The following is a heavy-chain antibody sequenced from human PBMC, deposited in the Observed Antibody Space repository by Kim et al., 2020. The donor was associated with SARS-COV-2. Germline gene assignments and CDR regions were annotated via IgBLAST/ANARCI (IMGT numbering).Heavy chain of an antibody. D-gene: IGHD1-26*01. CDR1: GGSISSSNW. V-gene: IGHV4-4*02. CDR3: ATELNNTGSYYLSY. J-gene: IGHJ4*02. Sequence: SETLSLTCAVSGGSISSSNWWSWVRQPPGKGLEWIGEIYHSGSTNYNPSLKSRVTISVDKSKNQFSLKLSSVTAADTAVYYCATELNNTGSYYLSYWGQGTLVTVSS. CDR2: IYHSGST.